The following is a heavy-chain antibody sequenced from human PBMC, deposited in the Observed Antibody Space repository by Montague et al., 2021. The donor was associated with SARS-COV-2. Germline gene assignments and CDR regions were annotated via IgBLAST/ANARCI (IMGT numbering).Heavy chain of an antibody. J-gene: IGHJ4*02. CDR1: GFTFSSYA. D-gene: IGHD3-10*01. CDR3: ASYGAHGRFGFDH. CDR2: ISFDGSNK. V-gene: IGHV3-30*04. Sequence: SLSLSWAASGFTFSSYAMHWVRQAPGKGLEWVALISFDGSNKYYADSVKGRFTISRDISKNTLYLQMNSLRAEDTAVYYCASYGAHGRFGFDHWGQGTLVTVSS.